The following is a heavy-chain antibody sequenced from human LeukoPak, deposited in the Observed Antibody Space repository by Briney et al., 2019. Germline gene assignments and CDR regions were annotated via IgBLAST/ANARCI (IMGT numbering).Heavy chain of an antibody. V-gene: IGHV3-30*02. Sequence: PGGSLRLSCAASGFTFSSYGMHWVRQAPGKGLEWVAFIRYDGSNKYYADSVKGRFTISRDNSKNTLYLQMNSLRAEDTAVYYCAKEGRIAAAGTGWFDPWGQGTLVTVSS. CDR2: IRYDGSNK. D-gene: IGHD6-13*01. J-gene: IGHJ5*02. CDR3: AKEGRIAAAGTGWFDP. CDR1: GFTFSSYG.